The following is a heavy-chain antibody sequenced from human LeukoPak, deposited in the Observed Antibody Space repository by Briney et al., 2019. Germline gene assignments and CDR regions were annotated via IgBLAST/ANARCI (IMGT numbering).Heavy chain of an antibody. CDR2: ISYDGSNK. CDR1: GFTFSSYA. Sequence: GGSLRLSCAASGFTFSSYAMHWVRQAPGKGLEWVAVISYDGSNKYYADSVKGRFTISRDNSKNTLYLQMNSLRAEDTAVYYCARDRVPAAMYSGATDYWGQGTLVTVSS. D-gene: IGHD2-2*01. J-gene: IGHJ4*02. V-gene: IGHV3-30-3*01. CDR3: ARDRVPAAMYSGATDY.